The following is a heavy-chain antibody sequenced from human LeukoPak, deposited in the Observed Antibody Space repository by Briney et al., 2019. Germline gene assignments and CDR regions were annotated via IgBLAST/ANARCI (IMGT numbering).Heavy chain of an antibody. CDR1: GFTFGDYA. D-gene: IGHD3-10*01. J-gene: IGHJ4*02. V-gene: IGHV3-49*04. CDR2: IRSKVFGGTT. Sequence: GGSLRLSCTASGFTFGDYAMMWVRQAPGKGLEWVGFIRSKVFGGTTEYAASVKGRFTISRDDSKSIAYLQMNSLKTEDTAVYYCSGSFGELTFFDYWGQGTLVTVSS. CDR3: SGSFGELTFFDY.